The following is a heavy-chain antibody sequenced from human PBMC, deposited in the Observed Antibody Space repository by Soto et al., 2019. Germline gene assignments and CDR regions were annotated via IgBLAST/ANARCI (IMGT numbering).Heavy chain of an antibody. J-gene: IGHJ4*02. CDR3: TGTPFYYDSSGYYHFFDY. CDR1: GFTFSGSA. D-gene: IGHD3-22*01. Sequence: GGSLRLSCAASGFTFSGSAMHWVRQASGKGLEWVGRIRSKANSYATAYAASVKGRFTISRDDSKNTAYLQMNSLKTEDTAVYYCTGTPFYYDSSGYYHFFDYWGQGTLVTVSS. V-gene: IGHV3-73*01. CDR2: IRSKANSYAT.